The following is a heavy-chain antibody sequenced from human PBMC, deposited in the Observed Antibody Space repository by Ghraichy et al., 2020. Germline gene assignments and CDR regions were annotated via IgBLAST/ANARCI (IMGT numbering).Heavy chain of an antibody. CDR3: AKVRWLQFYYFDY. V-gene: IGHV3-23*01. J-gene: IGHJ4*02. CDR2: ISGSGGYT. Sequence: GGSLRLSCAASGFTFSSYAMTWVRQAPGKGLDWVSTISGSGGYTYYADSVKGRFTISRDNSKNTLYLQMNSLRAEDTAVYYCAKVRWLQFYYFDYWGQGTLVTVSS. D-gene: IGHD5-24*01. CDR1: GFTFSSYA.